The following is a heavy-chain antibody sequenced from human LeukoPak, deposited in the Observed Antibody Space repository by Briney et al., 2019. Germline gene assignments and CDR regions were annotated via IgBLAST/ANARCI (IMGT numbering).Heavy chain of an antibody. CDR2: IWYDGSNK. CDR1: GFTFSSYG. V-gene: IGHV3-33*06. Sequence: GRFLRLSCAASGFTFSSYGMPWVRQAPGKGLEWVAVIWYDGSNKYYADSVKGRFTISRDNSKNTLYLQMNSLRAEDTAVYYCAKDRTGRDNYFDYWGQGTLVTVSS. CDR3: AKDRTGRDNYFDY. J-gene: IGHJ4*02. D-gene: IGHD3-10*01.